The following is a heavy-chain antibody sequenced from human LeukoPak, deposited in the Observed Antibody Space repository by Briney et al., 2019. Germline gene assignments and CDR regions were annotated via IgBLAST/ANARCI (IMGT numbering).Heavy chain of an antibody. D-gene: IGHD6-13*01. V-gene: IGHV3-53*01. CDR2: IYSGGST. J-gene: IGHJ5*02. Sequence: PGGSLRLSCAASGFTVSSNYMSWVRQAPGKGLEWVSVIYSGGSTYYADSVKGRFTISRDNSKNTLYLQMNSLRAEDTAVYYCAKDWVASSWFNWFDPWGQGTLATVSS. CDR3: AKDWVASSWFNWFDP. CDR1: GFTVSSNY.